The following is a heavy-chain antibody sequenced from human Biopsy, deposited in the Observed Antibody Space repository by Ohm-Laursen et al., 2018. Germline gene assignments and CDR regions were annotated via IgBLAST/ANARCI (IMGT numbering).Heavy chain of an antibody. CDR1: GGSISSSTTYY. CDR2: IYNTETT. Sequence: SEILSLTCTVSGGSISSSTTYYWAWLRQPPGKGLEWIGSIYNTETTFYNPSLKRRVTISVDTSTNQFSLKVSSVTAADTALYFCARHPTGFWFDPWGHGTLVTVSS. CDR3: ARHPTGFWFDP. J-gene: IGHJ5*02. V-gene: IGHV4-39*01.